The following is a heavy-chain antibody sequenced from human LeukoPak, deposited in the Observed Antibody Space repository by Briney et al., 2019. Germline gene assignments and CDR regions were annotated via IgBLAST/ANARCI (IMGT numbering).Heavy chain of an antibody. Sequence: GGSLRLSCAASGFTLSDHYMDWIRQAPGKGLEWVGRSRNKANSFTTEYAAPVKGRFTISRDDSKNSLYLQMNSLKTEDTAVYSCARSSGRSVFDYWGQGTLVAVSS. V-gene: IGHV3-72*01. J-gene: IGHJ4*02. CDR3: ARSSGRSVFDY. D-gene: IGHD1-26*01. CDR1: GFTLSDHY. CDR2: SRNKANSFTT.